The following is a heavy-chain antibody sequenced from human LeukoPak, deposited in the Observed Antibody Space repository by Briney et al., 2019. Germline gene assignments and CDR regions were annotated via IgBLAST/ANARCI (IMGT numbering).Heavy chain of an antibody. CDR1: GFTLSTYW. CDR3: ARASGYYDSSGYYNGMDV. D-gene: IGHD3-22*01. J-gene: IGHJ6*02. Sequence: AGSLRLSCAASGFTLSTYWMHWVRQVPGKGLVWVSRINSDESSTSYADSVTGRFTISRDNARNTLYLQMNSLRAEDTAVYYCARASGYYDSSGYYNGMDVWGQGTTVTVSS. CDR2: INSDESST. V-gene: IGHV3-74*01.